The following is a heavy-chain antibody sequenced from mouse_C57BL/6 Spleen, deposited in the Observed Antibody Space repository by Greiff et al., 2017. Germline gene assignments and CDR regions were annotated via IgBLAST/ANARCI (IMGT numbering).Heavy chain of an antibody. J-gene: IGHJ2*01. D-gene: IGHD1-1*01. CDR3: ARDNTVVFDY. CDR1: GFTFSSYT. CDR2: ISGGGGNT. V-gene: IGHV5-9*01. Sequence: EVQRVESGGGLVKPGGSLKLSCAASGFTFSSYTMSWVRQTPEKRLEWVATISGGGGNTYYPDSVKGRFAISRDNAKNTLYLQMSSLRSEDTSLYYCARDNTVVFDYWGQGTTLTVSS.